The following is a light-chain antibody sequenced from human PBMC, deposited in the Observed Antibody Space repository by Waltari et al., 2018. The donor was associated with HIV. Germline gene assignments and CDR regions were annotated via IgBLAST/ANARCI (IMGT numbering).Light chain of an antibody. CDR2: DNM. J-gene: IGLJ2*01. Sequence: QSVLTQPPSVSAAPGQTVSISCSGFSSNIGNNFVSWYHQLPGKAPKLLIFDNMKRPSGIPDQVSASKSGTSATLAITGLQTGDEGDYYCGTWDNSLKTVVFGGGTKVTVL. CDR3: GTWDNSLKTVV. V-gene: IGLV1-51*01. CDR1: SSNIGNNF.